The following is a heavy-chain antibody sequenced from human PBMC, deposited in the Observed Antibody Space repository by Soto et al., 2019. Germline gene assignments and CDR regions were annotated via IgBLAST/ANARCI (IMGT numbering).Heavy chain of an antibody. CDR1: GFTFSSYS. D-gene: IGHD6-6*01. V-gene: IGHV3-21*01. J-gene: IGHJ4*02. Sequence: EVQLVESGGGLVKPGGSLRLSCAASGFTFSSYSMNWVHQAPGKGLEWVSSISSSSSYIYYADSVKGRFTISRDNAKNSLCLQMNSLRAEDTAVYYCARVIEYSSPTDLHTDDYWGQGTLVTVSS. CDR2: ISSSSSYI. CDR3: ARVIEYSSPTDLHTDDY.